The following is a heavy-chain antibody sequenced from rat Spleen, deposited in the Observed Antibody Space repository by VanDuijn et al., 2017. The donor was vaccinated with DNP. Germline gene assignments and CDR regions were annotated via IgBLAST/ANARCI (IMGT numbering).Heavy chain of an antibody. CDR1: GFTFNDYY. V-gene: IGHV5-7*01. CDR3: AGRPPPTRGPFDY. J-gene: IGHJ2*01. CDR2: ISYNGGTP. Sequence: EVLLVESDGGLVQPGRSLKLSCAVSGFTFNDYYMAWVRQAPAKGLEWVATISYNGGTPYYRDSVKGRFLISRDNAKSTLYLQMDSLRSEDTATYYCAGRPPPTRGPFDYWGQGVTVTVSS. D-gene: IGHD1-4*01.